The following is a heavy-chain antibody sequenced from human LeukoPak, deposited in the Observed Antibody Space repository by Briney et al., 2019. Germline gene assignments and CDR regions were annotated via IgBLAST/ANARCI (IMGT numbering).Heavy chain of an antibody. Sequence: SETLSLTCTVSGDSINSFYWSWIRQPPGKGLEWIGYIYHSGSTKYNPSLKSRVTISVDTSKNQFSLKLSSVTAADTAVYYCARDGYSGNDGLWGQGTLVTVSS. J-gene: IGHJ4*02. CDR2: IYHSGST. D-gene: IGHD5-12*01. CDR1: GDSINSFY. V-gene: IGHV4-59*01. CDR3: ARDGYSGNDGL.